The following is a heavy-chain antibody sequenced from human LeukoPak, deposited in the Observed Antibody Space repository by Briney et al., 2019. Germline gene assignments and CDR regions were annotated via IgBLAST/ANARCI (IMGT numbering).Heavy chain of an antibody. CDR2: IRYDGSHK. V-gene: IGHV3-30*02. CDR3: AKSEESRYYYDTSSFDH. Sequence: PGGSLRLSCAAFGFTFSTYGMNWVRQAPGKGLEWVAFIRYDGSHKQYTDSGKGRFTISRDNSENTVYLQMNSLKPEDTAMYYCAKSEESRYYYDTSSFDHWGQGTLVTVSS. CDR1: GFTFSTYG. J-gene: IGHJ4*02. D-gene: IGHD3-22*01.